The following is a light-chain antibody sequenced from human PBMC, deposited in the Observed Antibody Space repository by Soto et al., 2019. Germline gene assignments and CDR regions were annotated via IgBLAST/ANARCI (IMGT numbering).Light chain of an antibody. CDR3: QQYGSSPPYT. V-gene: IGKV3-20*01. J-gene: IGKJ2*01. CDR2: GST. CDR1: QSGSNNY. Sequence: EVVLTQSPGTLSLSPGERATRSCMASQSGSNNYVAWHQQKRGQSPKLLIFGSTARATGIPDRFSGSGSGTDLTITINRLEPEYFAVYYCQQYGSSPPYTFGQGTKLEIK.